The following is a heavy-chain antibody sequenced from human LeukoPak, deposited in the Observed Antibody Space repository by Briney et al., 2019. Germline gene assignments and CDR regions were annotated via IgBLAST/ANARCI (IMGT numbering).Heavy chain of an antibody. J-gene: IGHJ4*02. Sequence: GESLKISCKGSGYSFTSYWIGWVRQMLGKGLEWMGIIYPGDSDTRYSPSFQGQVTISADKSISTAYLQWSSLKASDTAMYYCARVDYDSSGYYSTFDYWGQGTLVTVSS. CDR2: IYPGDSDT. CDR1: GYSFTSYW. D-gene: IGHD3-22*01. V-gene: IGHV5-51*01. CDR3: ARVDYDSSGYYSTFDY.